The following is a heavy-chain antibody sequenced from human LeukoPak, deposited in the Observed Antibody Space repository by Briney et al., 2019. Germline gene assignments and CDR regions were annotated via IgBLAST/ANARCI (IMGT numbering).Heavy chain of an antibody. Sequence: ASVKVSCKASGYTFTGYYMHWVRQAPGQGLEWMGWINPNSGGTNYAQEFQGRVTMTRDTSISTAYMELSRLRSDDTAAYYCARAHYDDSSGYFGDYYYYMDVWGKGTTVTVSS. CDR2: INPNSGGT. CDR1: GYTFTGYY. D-gene: IGHD3-22*01. CDR3: ARAHYDDSSGYFGDYYYYMDV. J-gene: IGHJ6*03. V-gene: IGHV1-2*02.